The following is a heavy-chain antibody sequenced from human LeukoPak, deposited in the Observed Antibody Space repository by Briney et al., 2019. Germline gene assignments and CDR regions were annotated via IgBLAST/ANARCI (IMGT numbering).Heavy chain of an antibody. CDR2: ISSSSSII. CDR3: ARDKPVATLGNYFDY. D-gene: IGHD5-12*01. J-gene: IGHJ4*02. V-gene: IGHV3-48*01. CDR1: GFTFSSYN. Sequence: GGSLRLSCAASGFTFSSYNMNWVRQAPGKGLEWVSHISSSSSIIYYADSVKGRFTISRDNAKNSLYLQMNSLRAEDTAVYYCARDKPVATLGNYFDYWGQGTLVTVSS.